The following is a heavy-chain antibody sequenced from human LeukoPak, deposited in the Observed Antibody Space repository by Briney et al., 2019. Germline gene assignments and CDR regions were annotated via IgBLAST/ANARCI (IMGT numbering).Heavy chain of an antibody. J-gene: IGHJ4*02. D-gene: IGHD3-22*01. CDR2: IYYSGST. CDR3: ARAGYYDSSGYPFDY. Sequence: PSETLSLTCTVSGGSISSYYWSWIRQPPGKGLEWIGYIYYSGSTNYNPSLKSRVTISVDTPKNQFSLKLSSVTAADTAVYYCARAGYYDSSGYPFDYWGQGTLVTVSS. CDR1: GGSISSYY. V-gene: IGHV4-59*01.